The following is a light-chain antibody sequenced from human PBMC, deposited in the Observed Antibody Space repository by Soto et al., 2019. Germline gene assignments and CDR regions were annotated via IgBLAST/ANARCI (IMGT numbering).Light chain of an antibody. CDR3: NSDRTLSTYF. V-gene: IGLV2-14*01. J-gene: IGLJ1*01. CDR1: SSDIGGYNF. CDR2: DVG. Sequence: QSALTQPASVSGSPGQSITIACTGTSSDIGGYNFVSWYQQHPGKAPKLLIYDVGNRPSGVSNRFSGSKSGNTASLTISGLQAEDEAHYYFNSDRTLSTYFFGTGTKGTVL.